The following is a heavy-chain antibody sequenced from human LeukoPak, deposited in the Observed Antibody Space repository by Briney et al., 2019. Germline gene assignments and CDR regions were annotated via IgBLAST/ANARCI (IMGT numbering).Heavy chain of an antibody. V-gene: IGHV3-7*01. CDR2: INKDESAR. CDR1: GFTFSDYW. J-gene: IGHJ4*02. D-gene: IGHD3-3*01. Sequence: PGGSLRLSCAASGFTFSDYWMNWVRLAPGKGLEWVASINKDESARYYVDSVKGRFTISRDNAKNSLYLQMNSLRAEDTAVYFCARGGYYTFDYRGQGTLVTVSS. CDR3: ARGGYYTFDY.